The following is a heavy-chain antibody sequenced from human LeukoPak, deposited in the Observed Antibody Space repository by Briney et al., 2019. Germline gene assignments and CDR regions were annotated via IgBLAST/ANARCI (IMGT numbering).Heavy chain of an antibody. D-gene: IGHD6-6*01. CDR3: AKGRDRYSLSSPFDH. CDR2: IRYDGNNK. J-gene: IGHJ4*02. Sequence: GGSLRLSCAASGFIFSSYGIHWVRQAPGKELEWVAFIRYDGNNKYYADSVKGRFTISRDNSKNTVDLQMDSLRVEDTAIYSCAKGRDRYSLSSPFDHWGQGTLVTVSS. CDR1: GFIFSSYG. V-gene: IGHV3-30*02.